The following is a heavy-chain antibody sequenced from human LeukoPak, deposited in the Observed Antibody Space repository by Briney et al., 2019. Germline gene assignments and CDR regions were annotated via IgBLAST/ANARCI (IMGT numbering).Heavy chain of an antibody. CDR1: GFTFSSYE. D-gene: IGHD3-10*02. CDR2: ISSSGSTI. J-gene: IGHJ6*04. V-gene: IGHV3-48*03. Sequence: PGGSLRLSCAASGFTFSSYEMNWVRQAPGKGLEGGSYISSSGSTIYYADSVKGRFTISRDNAKNSLYLQMNSLRAEDTAVYYCAELGITMIGGVWGKGTTVTTSS. CDR3: AELGITMIGGV.